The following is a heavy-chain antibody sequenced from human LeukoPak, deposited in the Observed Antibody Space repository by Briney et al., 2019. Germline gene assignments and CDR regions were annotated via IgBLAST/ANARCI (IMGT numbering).Heavy chain of an antibody. J-gene: IGHJ4*02. CDR1: GFAFSSYA. V-gene: IGHV3-23*01. CDR2: ISASAAIT. D-gene: IGHD1-20*01. Sequence: PGGSLRLSCAASGFAFSSYAMSWVSQAPGKGPEWVSGISASAAITYYADSVKGRFTISRDNSKNTLYLQMNSLRAEDTAVYYCAKEEINWDAVRYFDYWGQGALVTVSS. CDR3: AKEEINWDAVRYFDY.